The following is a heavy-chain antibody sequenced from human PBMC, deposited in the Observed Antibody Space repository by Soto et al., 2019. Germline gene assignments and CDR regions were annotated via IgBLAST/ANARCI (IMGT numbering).Heavy chain of an antibody. V-gene: IGHV3-73*01. D-gene: IGHD6-19*01. Sequence: GGSLRLSCAASGFTFGGSAMHWVRQASGKGLERVGHIRSKTNSYATAYAESVKGRFTISRDDSMNTAYLQMNSLKTEDTAVYFCTRQTDAVQWLVVPTDYNFDYWGQGTLVTVSS. CDR1: GFTFGGSA. J-gene: IGHJ4*02. CDR2: IRSKTNSYAT. CDR3: TRQTDAVQWLVVPTDYNFDY.